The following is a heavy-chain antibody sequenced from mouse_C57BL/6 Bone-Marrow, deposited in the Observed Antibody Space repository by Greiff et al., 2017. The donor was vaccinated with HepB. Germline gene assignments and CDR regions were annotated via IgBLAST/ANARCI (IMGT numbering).Heavy chain of an antibody. J-gene: IGHJ2*01. CDR1: GYTFTSYW. Sequence: QVHVKQPGAELVKPGASVKMSCKASGYTFTSYWITWVKQRPGQGLEWIGDIYPGSGSTNYNEKFKSKATLTVDTSSSTAYMQLSSLTSEDSAVYYCARVPDYFFDYWGQGTTLTVSS. V-gene: IGHV1-55*01. CDR2: IYPGSGST. D-gene: IGHD2-13*01. CDR3: ARVPDYFFDY.